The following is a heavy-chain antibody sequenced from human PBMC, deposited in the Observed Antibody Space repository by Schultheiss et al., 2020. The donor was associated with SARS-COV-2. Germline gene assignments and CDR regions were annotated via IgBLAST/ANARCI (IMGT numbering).Heavy chain of an antibody. D-gene: IGHD3-10*01. V-gene: IGHV3-23*01. CDR1: GFTFSSYA. CDR3: AKGRAISYWYFDL. CDR2: ISGSGGSI. J-gene: IGHJ2*01. Sequence: GGSLRLSCAASGFTFSSYAMSWVRQAPGKGLEWVSGISGSGGSIYYADSVKGRFTISRDNSKNTLYLQMNSLRAEDTAVYYCAKGRAISYWYFDLWGRGTLVTVSS.